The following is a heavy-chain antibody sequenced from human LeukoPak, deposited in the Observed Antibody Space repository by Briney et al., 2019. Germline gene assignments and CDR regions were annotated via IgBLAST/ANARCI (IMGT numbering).Heavy chain of an antibody. CDR3: AAHTYYYSSGSFGH. J-gene: IGHJ4*02. V-gene: IGHV1-8*01. CDR2: MNPSSGNT. CDR1: GYSFTSYD. D-gene: IGHD3-10*01. Sequence: SVIVSCKASGYSFTSYDINWVRQATGQGPEWIGWMNPSSGNTGYAQRFQGRVTMTRDTSTSTAYLELSSLTSDDTAVYYCAAHTYYYSSGSFGHWGQGTLVTVSS.